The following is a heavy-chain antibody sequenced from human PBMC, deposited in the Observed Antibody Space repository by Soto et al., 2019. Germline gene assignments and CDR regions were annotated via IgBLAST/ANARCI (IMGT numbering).Heavy chain of an antibody. Sequence: GGSLRLSCTASGFTFNSYVMTWVRQTPRRGLEWVSSISARGDGTYYSDSVKGRFTISRDNSNNTFCLQMNTLRADDTAVYYCAAVSLCANIFSEWMFYLDDWGPGARVTVST. D-gene: IGHD3-9*01. CDR3: AAVSLCANIFSEWMFYLDD. V-gene: IGHV3-23*01. J-gene: IGHJ4*02. CDR1: GFTFNSYV. CDR2: ISARGDGT.